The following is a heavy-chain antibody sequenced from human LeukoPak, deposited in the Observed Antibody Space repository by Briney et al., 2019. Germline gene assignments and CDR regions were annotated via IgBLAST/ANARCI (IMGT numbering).Heavy chain of an antibody. D-gene: IGHD5-18*01. CDR1: GGSITFGSYY. V-gene: IGHV4-61*02. Sequence: SETLSLTCTVSGGSITFGSYYWTWIRQPAGKGLEWIGRIYTSGRTFYNPSLKSRVTISMDTSMNQFSLRLNSVTAADTAVYYRARARVTPASFDDWGQGTLVTVSS. CDR2: IYTSGRT. CDR3: ARARVTPASFDD. J-gene: IGHJ4*02.